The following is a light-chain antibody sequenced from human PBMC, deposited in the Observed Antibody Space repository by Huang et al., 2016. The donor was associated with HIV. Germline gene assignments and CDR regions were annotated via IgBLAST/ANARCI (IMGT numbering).Light chain of an antibody. J-gene: IGKJ1*01. CDR2: AAS. CDR1: ENIRKY. Sequence: DIQMTQSPSSLSAFVGDKVTITCRASENIRKYLNWYQQKPGKAPNLLLYAASSWQRGVPSRFSGSGTGTDFNLTINSLQPEEYATYFCQQSYNAPRTFGQGTKVEIK. CDR3: QQSYNAPRT. V-gene: IGKV1-39*01.